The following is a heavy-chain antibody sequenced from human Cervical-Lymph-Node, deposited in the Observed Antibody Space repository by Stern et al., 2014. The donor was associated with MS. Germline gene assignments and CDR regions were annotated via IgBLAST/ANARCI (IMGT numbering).Heavy chain of an antibody. CDR1: GFTFSSYG. Sequence: VQLLESGGGVVQPGRSLRLSCAASGFTFSSYGMLWFRQAPGKGLEWVALMSYDGSSQYYADSVKGRFTVSRDNSKNTLYLQMSSLRAEDTAVYYCATNRVMVPGKDFFYGLDVWGQGTTVTVSS. D-gene: IGHD3-10*01. CDR2: MSYDGSSQ. V-gene: IGHV3-30*03. CDR3: ATNRVMVPGKDFFYGLDV. J-gene: IGHJ6*02.